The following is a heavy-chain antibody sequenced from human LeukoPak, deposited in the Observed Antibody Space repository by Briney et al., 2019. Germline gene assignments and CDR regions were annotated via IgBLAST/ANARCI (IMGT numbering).Heavy chain of an antibody. CDR3: ARDFSSVWYGTTDF. CDR1: GFTFGDYA. Sequence: GRSLRLTCTASGFTFGDYAMSWFRQVPGKGLEWVAFIRSKAYGGTTEYAASVRGRFTISREDSKRIAYLQMNSLKTEDTAVYYCARDFSSVWYGTTDFWGQGTLVTVSS. CDR2: IRSKAYGGTT. D-gene: IGHD6-13*01. J-gene: IGHJ4*02. V-gene: IGHV3-49*03.